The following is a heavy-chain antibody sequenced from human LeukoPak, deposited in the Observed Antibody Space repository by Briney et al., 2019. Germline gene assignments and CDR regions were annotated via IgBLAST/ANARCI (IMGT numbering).Heavy chain of an antibody. CDR3: ARGSSGSFDY. V-gene: IGHV3-23*01. J-gene: IGHJ4*02. D-gene: IGHD3-10*01. CDR1: GFTFSSYG. Sequence: GGSLRLSCAASGFTFSSYGMSWVRQAPGKGLEWVSTISGSGGSTYYADSVKGRFTISRDNSKSTLYLQMNSLRAEDTAVYYCARGSSGSFDYWGQGTLVTVSS. CDR2: ISGSGGST.